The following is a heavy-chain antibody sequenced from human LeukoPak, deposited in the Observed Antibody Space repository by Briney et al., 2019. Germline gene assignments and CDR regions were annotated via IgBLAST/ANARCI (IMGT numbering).Heavy chain of an antibody. J-gene: IGHJ6*03. CDR3: ARDFPMAARAFYYYYYMDV. V-gene: IGHV3-21*01. CDR1: GFTFSSYS. D-gene: IGHD6-6*01. Sequence: GGSLRLSCAASGFTFSSYSMNWVRQAPGKGLEWVSSISSSSSYIYYADSVKGRFTISRDNAKNSLYLQMNSLRAEDTAVYYCARDFPMAARAFYYYYYMDVWGKGTTVTVSS. CDR2: ISSSSSYI.